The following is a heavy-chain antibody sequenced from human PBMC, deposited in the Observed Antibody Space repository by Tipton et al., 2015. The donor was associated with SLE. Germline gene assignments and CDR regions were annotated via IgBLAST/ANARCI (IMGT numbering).Heavy chain of an antibody. D-gene: IGHD5-12*01. CDR1: GGSISSGSYY. J-gene: IGHJ4*02. CDR2: IYTSGST. Sequence: TLSLTCTVSGGSISSGSYYWSWIRQPAGKGLEWIGYIYTSGSTNYNPSLKSRVTISVDTSKNQLSLKLSSVTAADTAVYYCARGSGYDLWGQGTLVTVSS. V-gene: IGHV4-61*09. CDR3: ARGSGYDL.